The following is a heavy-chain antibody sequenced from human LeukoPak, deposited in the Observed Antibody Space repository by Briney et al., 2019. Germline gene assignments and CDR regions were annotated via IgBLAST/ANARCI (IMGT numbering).Heavy chain of an antibody. CDR3: AKGAAQYYYYYIDL. CDR2: ISGSGGST. CDR1: GFTFSSYA. J-gene: IGHJ6*03. Sequence: TGGSLRLSCAASGFTFSSYAMSWVRQAPGKGLEWVSAISGSGGSTYYADSVRGRFTISRDNSKNTLYLQMNSLRAEDTAVYYCAKGAAQYYYYYIDLWGKGTAVSVSS. V-gene: IGHV3-23*01. D-gene: IGHD6-6*01.